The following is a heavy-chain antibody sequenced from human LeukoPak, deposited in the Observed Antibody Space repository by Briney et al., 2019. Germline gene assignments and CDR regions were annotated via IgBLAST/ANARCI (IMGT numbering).Heavy chain of an antibody. CDR3: AKDMRGVVLVPRAYYFGS. V-gene: IGHV3-23*01. CDR2: ISGSDGAT. D-gene: IGHD2-8*02. CDR1: GFTFSAYG. J-gene: IGHJ4*02. Sequence: HPGGSLRLSCVGSGFTFSAYGMSWVRQAPGKGLESVSSISGSDGATSYADSVKGRFTISRDNSKNTLYLQMNSLRAEDTAVYYCAKDMRGVVLVPRAYYFGSWGQGTLVTVAS.